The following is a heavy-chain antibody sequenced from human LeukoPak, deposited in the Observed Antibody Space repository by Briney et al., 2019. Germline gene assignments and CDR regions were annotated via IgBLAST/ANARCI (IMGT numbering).Heavy chain of an antibody. CDR3: ARGKVAGTRFDY. CDR2: IYYSGST. D-gene: IGHD6-19*01. CDR1: GGSVSSGGYY. Sequence: SETLSLTCTVSGGSVSSGGYYWSWIRHRPGEGLEWIGYIYYSGSTFYNPSLKSRLTISLDTSKNQFSLNLSSVTVADTAVYYRARGKVAGTRFDYWGQGSLVTVSS. V-gene: IGHV4-31*03. J-gene: IGHJ4*02.